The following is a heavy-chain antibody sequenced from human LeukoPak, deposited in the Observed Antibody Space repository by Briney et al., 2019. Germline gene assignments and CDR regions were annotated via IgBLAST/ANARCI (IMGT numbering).Heavy chain of an antibody. CDR2: ISGSGASR. CDR3: AQECFSWVYDH. D-gene: IGHD3-3*01. J-gene: IGHJ5*02. Sequence: GGSLRLSCAASGFTFSRYAMRWVRQAPGKGLVWVSDISGSGASRYHADSVKGRVTISRDNSKNTLYLQMHRVRGEDTAVYYCAQECFSWVYDHWGKGTLVTVSS. V-gene: IGHV3-23*01. CDR1: GFTFSRYA.